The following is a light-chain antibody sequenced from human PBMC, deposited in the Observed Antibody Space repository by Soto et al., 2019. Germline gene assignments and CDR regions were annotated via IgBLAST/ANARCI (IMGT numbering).Light chain of an antibody. CDR1: QSFSSSY. CDR3: HQYGSSPFT. CDR2: GAS. Sequence: EIVLTQSPGTLSLSPGERATLSCRASQSFSSSYLAWYQQKPGQAPRLLIYGASSRATGIPDRFSGSGSGTDFTLTMSRLEPEDFAVYYCHQYGSSPFTFGPGTKVDIK. J-gene: IGKJ3*01. V-gene: IGKV3-20*01.